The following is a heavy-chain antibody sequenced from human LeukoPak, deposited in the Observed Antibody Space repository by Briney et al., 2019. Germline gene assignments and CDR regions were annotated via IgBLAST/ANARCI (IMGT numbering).Heavy chain of an antibody. CDR2: ISGRDDST. J-gene: IGHJ4*02. V-gene: IGHV3-23*01. CDR3: AKWGDYDVLTGYYDSDY. CDR1: GFSSTY. D-gene: IGHD3-9*01. Sequence: TGGSLRLSCVASGFSSTYTSWVRQAPGKGLEWVSAISGRDDSTYYADSVKGRFTISRDTSKNTLYLQMNSLRAEDTAVYYCAKWGDYDVLTGYYDSDYWGQGTLVTVSS.